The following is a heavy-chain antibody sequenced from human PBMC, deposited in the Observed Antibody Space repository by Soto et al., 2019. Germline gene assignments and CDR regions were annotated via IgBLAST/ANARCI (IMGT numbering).Heavy chain of an antibody. V-gene: IGHV1-46*01. CDR2: INPSGGST. Sequence: ASVKVSCKASGYTFTSYYMHWVRQAPGQGLEWMGIINPSGGSTSYAQKFQGRVTMTRDTSTSTVYMELSSLRSEDTAVYYCASEVVTARHIFSARGRLCNFLYPCYYYGMDVWGQGTTVTVSS. D-gene: IGHD2-21*02. CDR3: ASEVVTARHIFSARGRLCNFLYPCYYYGMDV. CDR1: GYTFTSYY. J-gene: IGHJ6*02.